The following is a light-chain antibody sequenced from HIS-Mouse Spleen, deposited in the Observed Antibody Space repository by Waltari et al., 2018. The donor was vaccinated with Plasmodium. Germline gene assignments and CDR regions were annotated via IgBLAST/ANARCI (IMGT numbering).Light chain of an antibody. CDR1: NIGSNN. V-gene: IGLV3-9*01. CDR2: RDS. J-gene: IGLJ3*02. CDR3: QVWDSSTV. Sequence: SYELTQPLSVSVALGQTARITCGGNNIGSNNVHWYQQKPGQAQVLVIYRDSNRPSGLPERSSGTNSGNPATLTSSRAQAGDEADYYCQVWDSSTVFGGGTKLTVL.